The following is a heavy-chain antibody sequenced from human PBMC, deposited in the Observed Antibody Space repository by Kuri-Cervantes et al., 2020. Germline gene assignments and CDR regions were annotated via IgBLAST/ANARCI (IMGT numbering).Heavy chain of an antibody. J-gene: IGHJ3*02. CDR2: IWYDGSNK. D-gene: IGHD1-1*01. CDR3: AKPHQTGTLFVAFDI. V-gene: IGHV3-30*02. Sequence: GGSLRLSCAASGFTFSSYGMHWVRQAPGKGLEWVAVIWYDGSNKYYADSVKGRFTISRDNSKNTLYLQMNSLRAEDTAVYYCAKPHQTGTLFVAFDIWGQGTMVTVSS. CDR1: GFTFSSYG.